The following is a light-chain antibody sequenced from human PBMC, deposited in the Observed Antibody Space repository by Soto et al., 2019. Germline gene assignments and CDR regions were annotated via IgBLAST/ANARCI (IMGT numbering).Light chain of an antibody. V-gene: IGLV3-21*02. CDR2: DDS. CDR3: QVWDSISDLVV. J-gene: IGLJ2*01. CDR1: NIGSKR. Sequence: SYELTQPPSVSVAPGQTARITCGGNNIGSKRVQWYQHKPGLAPVLVLYDDSDRPSGIPERFSGSNSGNAATLNISRVEAGDEADYYCQVWDSISDLVVFGGGTKLTVL.